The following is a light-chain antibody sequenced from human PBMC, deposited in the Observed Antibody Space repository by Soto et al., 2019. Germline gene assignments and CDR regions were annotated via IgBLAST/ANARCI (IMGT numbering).Light chain of an antibody. CDR1: SSDVGAYKY. CDR3: NSFTSSSTYV. CDR2: EVS. V-gene: IGLV2-14*01. Sequence: SALTQPASVSGSPGQSITISCTGTSSDVGAYKYVSWYQQHPGKAPKLIIYEVSNRPSGVSNRFSGSKSGNTASLTISGLQAEDETDYYCNSFTSSSTYVFGTGTKVTV. J-gene: IGLJ1*01.